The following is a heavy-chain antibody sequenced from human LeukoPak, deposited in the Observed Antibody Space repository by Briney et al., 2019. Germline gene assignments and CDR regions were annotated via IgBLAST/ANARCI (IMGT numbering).Heavy chain of an antibody. V-gene: IGHV4-34*01. CDR1: GGSFSGYY. Sequence: SETLSLTCAVYGGSFSGYYWSWIRQPPGKGLEWIGEINHSGSTNYNPSLKSRVTISVDTSKNQFSLKLSSVTAADTAVYYCAVMVRGVIAGYFDYWGQGTLVTVSS. CDR2: INHSGST. CDR3: AVMVRGVIAGYFDY. J-gene: IGHJ4*02. D-gene: IGHD3-10*01.